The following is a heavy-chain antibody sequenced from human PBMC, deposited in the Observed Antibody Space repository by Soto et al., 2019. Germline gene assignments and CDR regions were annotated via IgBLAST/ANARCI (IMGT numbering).Heavy chain of an antibody. CDR2: ISYDGSNT. CDR1: GFTFSSYG. V-gene: IGHV3-30*03. D-gene: IGHD1-26*01. Sequence: QVELVESGGGVVQPGRSLRLSCAASGFTFSSYGMHWVRQAPGKGLEWVAIISYDGSNTYYADSVKGRFTISRDNSNNTLYLQMNSLRAEDTSVYYCAIEMVLSGSYYISSAYYFDYWGQGTLVTLSS. J-gene: IGHJ4*02. CDR3: AIEMVLSGSYYISSAYYFDY.